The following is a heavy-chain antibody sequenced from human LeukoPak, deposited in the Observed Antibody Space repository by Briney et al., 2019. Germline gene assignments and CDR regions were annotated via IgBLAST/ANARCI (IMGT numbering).Heavy chain of an antibody. CDR3: TSWGDTTAEYFQR. Sequence: GGSLRLSCVISGFTFNRCWMNWVRQAPGKGLEWVAHINPDGRDTYYVDSVKGRFTISRDNAQNSMYLQMNSLRVEDTAVYYCTSWGDTTAEYFQRWGQGTLVTVSS. J-gene: IGHJ1*01. CDR2: INPDGRDT. V-gene: IGHV3-7*01. CDR1: GFTFNRCW. D-gene: IGHD2-21*02.